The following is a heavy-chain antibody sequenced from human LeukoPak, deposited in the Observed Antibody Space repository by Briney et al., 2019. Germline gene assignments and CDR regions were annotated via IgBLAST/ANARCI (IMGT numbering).Heavy chain of an antibody. Sequence: ASVKVSCKASGYTFTDYYLHWVRQAPGQGLEWMGWINPNNGGTNYAQKFQGRVTMTRDTSISTAYMDLSRLRSDDTAVYFCARDSGSGRHSPTTGLDPWGQGTLVTVSS. CDR2: INPNNGGT. V-gene: IGHV1-2*02. CDR1: GYTFTDYY. J-gene: IGHJ5*02. D-gene: IGHD6-19*01. CDR3: ARDSGSGRHSPTTGLDP.